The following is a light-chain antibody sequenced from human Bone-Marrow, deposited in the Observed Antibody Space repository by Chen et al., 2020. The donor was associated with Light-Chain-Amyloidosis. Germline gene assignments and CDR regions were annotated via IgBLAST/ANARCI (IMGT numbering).Light chain of an antibody. CDR3: QVCDRSSDRPV. J-gene: IGLJ3*02. Sequence: SYVLTQPSSVSVAPGQTATIACGGNNIGSKSVNCYQQTPGQAPLLVVDDDSDRPSGIPERWSGSNSGNTATLTIGRVETGDEADYYCQVCDRSSDRPVFGGGAKLTVL. CDR1: NIGSKS. V-gene: IGLV3-21*02. CDR2: DDS.